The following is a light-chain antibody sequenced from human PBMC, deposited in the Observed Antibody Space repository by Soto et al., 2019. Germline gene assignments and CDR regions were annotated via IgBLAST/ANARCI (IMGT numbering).Light chain of an antibody. J-gene: IGLJ1*01. CDR1: SGDVGGYNY. Sequence: QSALTQPASVSGSPGQSITISCTGTSGDVGGYNYVSWYQHHPGKAPKLLISEVSNRPSGVSTRFSGSKSGNTASLTISGLKAEDEADYYCSSYTSDINPYVFGTGTKLTVL. V-gene: IGLV2-14*01. CDR2: EVS. CDR3: SSYTSDINPYV.